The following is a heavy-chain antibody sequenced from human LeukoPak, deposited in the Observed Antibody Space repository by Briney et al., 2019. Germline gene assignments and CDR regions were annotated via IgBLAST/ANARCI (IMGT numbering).Heavy chain of an antibody. Sequence: GGSLRLSCAASGFTFSSYGMHWVRQAPGKGLEWVAVICYDGSNKYYADSVKGRFTISRDNSKNTLYLQMNSLRAEDTAVYYCAREPYYYDSSGYYSFRYYFDYWGQGTLVTVSS. V-gene: IGHV3-33*01. CDR3: AREPYYYDSSGYYSFRYYFDY. D-gene: IGHD3-22*01. CDR1: GFTFSSYG. CDR2: ICYDGSNK. J-gene: IGHJ4*02.